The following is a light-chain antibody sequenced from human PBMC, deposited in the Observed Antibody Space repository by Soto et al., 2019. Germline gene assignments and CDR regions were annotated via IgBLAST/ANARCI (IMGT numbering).Light chain of an antibody. Sequence: QSVLTQPPSASGTPGQRVNISCSGSSSNIGSNYVYWYQQLPGTAPKLLIYRNNQRPSGVPDRFSGSKSGTSASLAISGLWSEDEADYYCAAWDDSLSGGVFGGGTKLTVL. CDR2: RNN. CDR1: SSNIGSNY. V-gene: IGLV1-47*03. CDR3: AAWDDSLSGGV. J-gene: IGLJ3*02.